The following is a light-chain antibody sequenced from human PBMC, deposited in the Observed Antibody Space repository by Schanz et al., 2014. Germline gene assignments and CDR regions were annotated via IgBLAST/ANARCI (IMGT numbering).Light chain of an antibody. Sequence: QSALTQPASVSGSPGQSITISCTGTSSDVGTYSFISWYQHHPGKAPKLMIYEDTKRPSGVPDRFSGSKSGNTASLTVSGLQAEDEADYYCRSYAGSTSFWVFGGGTKLTVL. CDR2: EDT. CDR1: SSDVGTYSF. J-gene: IGLJ3*02. CDR3: RSYAGSTSFWV. V-gene: IGLV2-14*02.